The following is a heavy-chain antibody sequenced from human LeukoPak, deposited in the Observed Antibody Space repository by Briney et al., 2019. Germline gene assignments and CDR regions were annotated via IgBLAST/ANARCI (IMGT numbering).Heavy chain of an antibody. Sequence: PGGSLRLSCAASGITFSNYGMHWVRQAPGKGLEWVAVIWYDGSNRYYADSVKGRFTISRDNAKNSLYLQMNSLRAEDTAVYYCARDLYSATNGMDVWGQGTTVTVSS. J-gene: IGHJ6*02. CDR1: GITFSNYG. CDR3: ARDLYSATNGMDV. D-gene: IGHD6-25*01. CDR2: IWYDGSNR. V-gene: IGHV3-33*01.